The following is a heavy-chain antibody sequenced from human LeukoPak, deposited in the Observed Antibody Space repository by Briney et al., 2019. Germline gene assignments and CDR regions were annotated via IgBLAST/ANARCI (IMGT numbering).Heavy chain of an antibody. CDR1: GGSISSDSYY. CDR2: IYYSGST. V-gene: IGHV4-39*01. J-gene: IGHJ4*02. CDR3: ARQRVGASIDY. Sequence: SETLSLTCSVSGGSISSDSYYWGWIRQPPGKGLEWIGSIYYSGSTYYNPSLRSRVTIYVDTSKNQFSLNLSSVTAPDTAVYFCARQRVGASIDYWGQGTLVTVSS. D-gene: IGHD1-26*01.